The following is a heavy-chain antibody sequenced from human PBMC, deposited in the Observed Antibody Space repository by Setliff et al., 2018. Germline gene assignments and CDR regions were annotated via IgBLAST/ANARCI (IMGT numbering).Heavy chain of an antibody. J-gene: IGHJ2*01. CDR1: GYTFTRYG. D-gene: IGHD5-12*01. V-gene: IGHV1-18*01. Sequence: ASVKVSCKASGYTFTRYGISWVRQAPGKGFEWMGWIGPYNGNTYYAQKFQGRVAITTDTSASTAYMELRSLRSDDTAVYYCTKDLKKWLQFGWYFDLWGRGTLVTVSS. CDR3: TKDLKKWLQFGWYFDL. CDR2: IGPYNGNT.